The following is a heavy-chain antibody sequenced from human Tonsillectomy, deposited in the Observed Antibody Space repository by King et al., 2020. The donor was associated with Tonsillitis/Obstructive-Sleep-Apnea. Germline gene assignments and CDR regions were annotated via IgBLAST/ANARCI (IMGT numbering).Heavy chain of an antibody. CDR2: INWNGDNT. V-gene: IGHV3-20*04. D-gene: IGHD4-17*01. CDR3: ARNFGDPDY. Sequence: VQLVESGGGVVRPGGSLRLSCAASGFTFEDFGMSWVRQAPGKGLEWGSGINWNGDNTRYADAVKGRFTISRDNAKNSLYLQMRSLRAEDTAFYYCARNFGDPDYWGQGTLVTVSS. CDR1: GFTFEDFG. J-gene: IGHJ4*02.